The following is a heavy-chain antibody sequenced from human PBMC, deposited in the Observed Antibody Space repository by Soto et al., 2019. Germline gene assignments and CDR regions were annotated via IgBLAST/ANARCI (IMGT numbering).Heavy chain of an antibody. CDR2: IWYDGSNK. Sequence: PGGSLRLSCAASGFTFSSYGMHWVRQAPGKGLEWVAVIWYDGSNKYYADYVKGRFTISRDNSKNTLYLQMNSLRAEDTAVYYCARVDYGDYEVFYYWGQGTLVTVSS. CDR1: GFTFSSYG. CDR3: ARVDYGDYEVFYY. V-gene: IGHV3-33*01. D-gene: IGHD4-17*01. J-gene: IGHJ4*02.